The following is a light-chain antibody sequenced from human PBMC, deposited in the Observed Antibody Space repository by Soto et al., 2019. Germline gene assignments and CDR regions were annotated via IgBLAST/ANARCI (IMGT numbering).Light chain of an antibody. CDR2: AAS. CDR1: QGISFD. Sequence: IQMTQSPSSLSASVGDRVTITCRASQGISFDLAWYQQTPGRAPELLIYAASTLQSGAPSRFSGSGSATDFTLTISSLQPEDFATYFCLQDYNSPPTFGQGTKLEIK. CDR3: LQDYNSPPT. V-gene: IGKV1-6*01. J-gene: IGKJ2*01.